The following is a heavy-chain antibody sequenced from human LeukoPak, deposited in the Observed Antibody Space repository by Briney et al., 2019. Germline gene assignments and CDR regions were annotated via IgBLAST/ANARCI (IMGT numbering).Heavy chain of an antibody. CDR1: GGTFSSYA. CDR2: IIPIFGTA. D-gene: IGHD6-6*01. J-gene: IGHJ5*02. Sequence: ASVKVSCKASGGTFSSYAISWVRQAPGQGLEWMGGIIPIFGTANYAQKFQGRVTITADESTSTAYMELSSLRSEDTAVYYCARDPPIAAQTGPNWFDPWGQGTLVTVSS. CDR3: ARDPPIAAQTGPNWFDP. V-gene: IGHV1-69*13.